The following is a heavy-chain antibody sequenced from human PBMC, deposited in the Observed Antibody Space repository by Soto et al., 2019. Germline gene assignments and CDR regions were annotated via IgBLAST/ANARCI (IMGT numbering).Heavy chain of an antibody. CDR3: GGQDDGATGYYFEN. Sequence: QLQLQESGSGLVKPSETLSLTCIVSNGSISSRSSYWGWIRQTPGKGLEWIGSIYYIGNTYYNPSLKSRGTISIDTSKRQFSLKMNPVTAADTAVYFCGGQDDGATGYYFENWGQGALVTVSS. CDR1: NGSISSRSSY. V-gene: IGHV4-39*01. D-gene: IGHD4-17*01. J-gene: IGHJ4*02. CDR2: IYYIGNT.